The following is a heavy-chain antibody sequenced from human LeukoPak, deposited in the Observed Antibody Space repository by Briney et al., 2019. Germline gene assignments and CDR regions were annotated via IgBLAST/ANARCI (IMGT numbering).Heavy chain of an antibody. CDR3: ARPREAPHDGFFDY. D-gene: IGHD5-24*01. Sequence: SVKVSCKASGYTFTSYYMHWVRQAPGQGLEWMGRITPILGIANYAQKFQGRVTITADKSTSTAYMELSSLRSEDTAVYYCARPREAPHDGFFDYWGQGTLVTVSS. CDR1: GYTFTSYY. V-gene: IGHV1-69*02. J-gene: IGHJ4*02. CDR2: ITPILGIA.